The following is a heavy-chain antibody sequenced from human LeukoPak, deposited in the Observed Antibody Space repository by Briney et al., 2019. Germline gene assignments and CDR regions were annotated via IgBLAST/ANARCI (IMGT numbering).Heavy chain of an antibody. D-gene: IGHD4-23*01. Sequence: SGPTLVKPTQTLTLTCTFSGFSLSTSGVGVGWIRQPPGKALEWLALIYWDDDKRYSPSLKSRLTITKDTSKNQVVLTMTNMDPVDTATYYCAHPVLSGKTTVDYFDYWGQGTLVTVSS. V-gene: IGHV2-5*02. J-gene: IGHJ4*02. CDR1: GFSLSTSGVG. CDR2: IYWDDDK. CDR3: AHPVLSGKTTVDYFDY.